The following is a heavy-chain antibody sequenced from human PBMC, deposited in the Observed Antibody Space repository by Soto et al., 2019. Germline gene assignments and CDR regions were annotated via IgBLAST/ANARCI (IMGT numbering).Heavy chain of an antibody. CDR3: VEVRGTGTHN. CDR1: GGSISSGGYY. V-gene: IGHV4-31*02. J-gene: IGHJ4*02. D-gene: IGHD3-10*01. Sequence: QVQLQESGPGLVKPSQTLSLTCTVSGGSISSGGYYWSWILQHPGKGLAWSGYIYYSGSAYYNPSLKSRVTISVDTSKNQFSLKLSSVTAADTAVYYCVEVRGTGTHNWGQGTLVTVSS. CDR2: IYYSGSA.